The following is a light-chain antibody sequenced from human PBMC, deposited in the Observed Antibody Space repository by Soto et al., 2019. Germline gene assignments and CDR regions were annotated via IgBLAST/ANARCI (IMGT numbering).Light chain of an antibody. CDR3: QVWDSSSDLNYV. V-gene: IGLV3-21*04. J-gene: IGLJ1*01. Sequence: SYELTQPPSVSVAPGKTARITCGGNNIGSKSVHWYQQKPGQAPVLVIYYDIDRPSGIPERFSGSNSGNTATLTISRVEAGDEADYYCQVWDSSSDLNYVFGSGTKLTVL. CDR2: YDI. CDR1: NIGSKS.